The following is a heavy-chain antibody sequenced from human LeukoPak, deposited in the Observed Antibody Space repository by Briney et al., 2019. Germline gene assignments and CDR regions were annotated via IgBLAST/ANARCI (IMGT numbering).Heavy chain of an antibody. CDR1: ENYW. CDR3: VSFYETY. D-gene: IGHD2-2*01. V-gene: IGHV3-74*01. CDR2: INSDGSWT. J-gene: IGHJ4*02. Sequence: GGSLRLSCAASENYWMHWVRQAPGKGLVWVSHINSDGSWTSYADSVKGRFTISKDNAKNTVYLQMNNLRAEDTAVYYCVSFYETYWGRGTLVTVSS.